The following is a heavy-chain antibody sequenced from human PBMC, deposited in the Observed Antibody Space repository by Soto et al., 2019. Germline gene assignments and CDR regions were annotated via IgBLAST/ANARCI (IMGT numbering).Heavy chain of an antibody. D-gene: IGHD5-12*01. V-gene: IGHV4-59*02. CDR1: SDTVGDYY. CDR3: ARRRLTRGLDS. J-gene: IGHJ5*01. CDR2: PRYREGS. Sequence: ETLSLTCTVYSDTVGDYYWVWIRHPPWKGRDWIXYPRYREGSSSIPSLQSRSSISLDSSKNEFSLMLNSVNAADTVVYFCARRRLTRGLDSWGRGALVTVSS.